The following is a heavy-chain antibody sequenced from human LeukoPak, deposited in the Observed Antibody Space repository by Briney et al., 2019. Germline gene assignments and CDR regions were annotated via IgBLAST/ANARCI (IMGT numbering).Heavy chain of an antibody. J-gene: IGHJ5*02. CDR3: ATDLSGKEDR. CDR1: GFPFGSYW. CDR2: MHEDGSVT. Sequence: GGSLRLSCVVSGFPFGSYWMHWVRQVPGKVLVWVSRMHEDGSVTDYADSVKGRFTISRDNAKNTLYLQMNSLRADDTALYFCATDLSGKEDRWGQGTLVAVSS. V-gene: IGHV3-74*01. D-gene: IGHD6-19*01.